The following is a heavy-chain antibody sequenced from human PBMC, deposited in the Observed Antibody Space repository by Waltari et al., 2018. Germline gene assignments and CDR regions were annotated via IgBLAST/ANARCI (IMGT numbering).Heavy chain of an antibody. J-gene: IGHJ3*01. D-gene: IGHD1-26*01. V-gene: IGHV3-15*02. CDR1: GFTLTHAC. Sequence: VQLTDPWGALVEPGGSLGLSCEHSGFTLTHACTDGVSQAPGKGLEWIGQIKSNRDGGTTEYTAAVKGRFIISRDDSRATLYLQMNTLKTEDAAVYYCTTDWGSGSYPLYAFDLWGPGTMVTVSS. CDR2: IKSNRDGGTT. CDR3: TTDWGSGSYPLYAFDL.